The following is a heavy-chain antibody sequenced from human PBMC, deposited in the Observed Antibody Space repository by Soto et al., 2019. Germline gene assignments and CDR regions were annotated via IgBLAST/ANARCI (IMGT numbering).Heavy chain of an antibody. CDR3: ARGPLYYYGMDV. Sequence: QVQLQKWGAGLLKPSETLSLTCAVYGGSFSGYYWSWIRQPPGKGLEWIGEINHSGSTNYNPSLKSRVTISVDTSKHQFSLKLSSVTAADTAVYYCARGPLYYYGMDVWGQGTTVTVSS. CDR2: INHSGST. J-gene: IGHJ6*02. V-gene: IGHV4-34*01. CDR1: GGSFSGYY.